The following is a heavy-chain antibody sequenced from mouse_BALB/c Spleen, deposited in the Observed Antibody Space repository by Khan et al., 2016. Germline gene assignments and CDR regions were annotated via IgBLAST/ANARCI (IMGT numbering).Heavy chain of an antibody. D-gene: IGHD2-3*01. CDR1: GYTFTSYW. CDR3: ARGWDGYFDV. Sequence: QVRLQQSGAELARPGASVKLSCKASGYTFTSYWMQWVKQRPGQGQEWIGAIYPGDGDTRYTQKFKGKATLTADKSSSTAYMQLSSLASEDSAVYYFARGWDGYFDVWGAGTTVTVSS. V-gene: IGHV1-87*01. CDR2: IYPGDGDT. J-gene: IGHJ1*01.